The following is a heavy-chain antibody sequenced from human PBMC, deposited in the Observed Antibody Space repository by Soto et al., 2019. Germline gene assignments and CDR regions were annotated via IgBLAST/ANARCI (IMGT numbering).Heavy chain of an antibody. CDR1: GGSISSGGYY. CDR2: IYYSGST. J-gene: IGHJ6*02. Sequence: SETLSLTCTVSGGSISSGGYYWGWVRQHPGKGLEWIGYIYYSGSTYYNPSLKSRVTISVDTSKNQFSLKLSSVTAPDTAVYYCARFWRGPAAIYYYYGMDVWGQGTTVTVSS. CDR3: ARFWRGPAAIYYYYGMDV. D-gene: IGHD2-2*01. V-gene: IGHV4-31*03.